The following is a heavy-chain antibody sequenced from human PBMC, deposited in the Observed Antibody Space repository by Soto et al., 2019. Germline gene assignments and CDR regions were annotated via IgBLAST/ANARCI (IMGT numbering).Heavy chain of an antibody. J-gene: IGHJ3*02. CDR2: INAGNGNT. V-gene: IGHV1-3*01. D-gene: IGHD3-22*01. CDR3: ARDGDSSGYYWTDGAFDI. CDR1: GYTFTSYA. Sequence: ASVKVSCKASGYTFTSYAMHWVRQAPGQRLEWMGWINAGNGNTKYSQEFQGRVTITRDTSASTAYMELSSLRSEDTAVHYCARDGDSSGYYWTDGAFDIWGQGTMVTVSS.